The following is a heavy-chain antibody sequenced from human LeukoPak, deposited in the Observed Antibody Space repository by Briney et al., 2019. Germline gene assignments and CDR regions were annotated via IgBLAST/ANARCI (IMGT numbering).Heavy chain of an antibody. Sequence: SETLCLTCTVSGGSISSSSYYWGWIRQPPGKGLEWIGSIYYSGSTYYNPSLKSRVTISVDTSKNQFSLKLSSVTAADTAVYYCARGGGYSNVWFWGGQGTLVTVSS. V-gene: IGHV4-39*07. J-gene: IGHJ4*02. CDR3: ARGGGYSNVWFW. CDR1: GGSISSSSYY. CDR2: IYYSGST. D-gene: IGHD4-11*01.